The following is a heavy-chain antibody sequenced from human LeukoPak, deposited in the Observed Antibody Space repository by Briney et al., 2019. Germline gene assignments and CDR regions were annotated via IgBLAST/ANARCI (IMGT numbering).Heavy chain of an antibody. CDR1: GFTFPNTW. V-gene: IGHV3-15*01. Sequence: PGGSLRLSCVASGFTFPNTWMSWVRQAPGKGLEWVGRIKSKTDGGTADYAAPGKGRFTISRDDSKNTMYLQMNSLKTEDTAVYYCITWRWFDPWGQGTLVTVSS. J-gene: IGHJ5*02. CDR2: IKSKTDGGTA. CDR3: ITWRWFDP.